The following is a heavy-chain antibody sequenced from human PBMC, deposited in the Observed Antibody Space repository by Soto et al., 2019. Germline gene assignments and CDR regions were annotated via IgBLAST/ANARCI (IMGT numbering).Heavy chain of an antibody. CDR1: GLTFSSYA. J-gene: IGHJ4*02. CDR2: ISVTGDT. CDR3: AKSLSMATSFDY. Sequence: HPGGSLRLSCAASGLTFSSYAMNWVRQVPGKGPEWVSHISVTGDTYYADSVKGRFTISRDNSKNTLFLQMNSLRAEDKAVYYCAKSLSMATSFDYWGQGTPVTVSS. V-gene: IGHV3-23*01. D-gene: IGHD2-21*01.